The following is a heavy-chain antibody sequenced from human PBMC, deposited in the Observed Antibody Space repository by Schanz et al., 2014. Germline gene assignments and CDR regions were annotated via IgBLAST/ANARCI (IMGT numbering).Heavy chain of an antibody. CDR1: GFTFSDYY. V-gene: IGHV3-11*01. CDR2: INGGGETT. Sequence: QVHLVESGGGLVKPGGSLRLSCAASGFTFSDYYMTWIRQAPGKGLEWVSYINGGGETTYYADSVRGRFTISRDNAKNSLFLQMNSLRAEDTAKYYCARDHRNPGGNMDVWGQGTTVTVSS. CDR3: ARDHRNPGGNMDV. J-gene: IGHJ6*02.